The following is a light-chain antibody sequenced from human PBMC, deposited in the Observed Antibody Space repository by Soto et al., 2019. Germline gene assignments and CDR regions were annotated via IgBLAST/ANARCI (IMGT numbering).Light chain of an antibody. V-gene: IGLV1-40*01. CDR3: QSYDSSLRGSV. J-gene: IGLJ2*01. Sequence: QSVLTQPPSVSGAPGQRVTISCTGSSSNIGAGYDVHWYQQLPGTAPKLLIYGNNNRPSGVPDRFSGSKSGTSASLAIPGLQADDEADYYCQSYDSSLRGSVFGGGTKVTVL. CDR2: GNN. CDR1: SSNIGAGYD.